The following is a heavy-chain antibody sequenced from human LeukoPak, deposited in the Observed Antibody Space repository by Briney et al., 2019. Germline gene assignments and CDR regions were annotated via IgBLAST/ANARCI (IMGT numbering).Heavy chain of an antibody. CDR2: IYYSGST. CDR1: GGSISSYY. D-gene: IGHD6-13*01. Sequence: SETLSLTCTVSGGSISSYYWSWIRQPPGKGLEWIGCIYYSGSTNYNPSLKSRVTISVDTSKNQFSLKLSSATAADTAVYYCARSVSSSWDFDYWGQGTLVTVSS. CDR3: ARSVSSSWDFDY. J-gene: IGHJ4*02. V-gene: IGHV4-59*08.